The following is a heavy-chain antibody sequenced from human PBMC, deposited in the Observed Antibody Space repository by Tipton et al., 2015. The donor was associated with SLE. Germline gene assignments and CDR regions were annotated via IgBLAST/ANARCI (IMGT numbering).Heavy chain of an antibody. J-gene: IGHJ1*01. Sequence: TLSLTCTVSGGSISSYYWSWIRQPPGKGLGWIGYIYTSGSTNYNPSLKSRATISVDTSKNQFSLKLSSVTAADTAVYYCARRSWSSGWPRGQYFQHWGQGTLVTVSS. CDR3: ARRSWSSGWPRGQYFQH. CDR2: IYTSGST. CDR1: GGSISSYY. V-gene: IGHV4-4*08. D-gene: IGHD6-19*01.